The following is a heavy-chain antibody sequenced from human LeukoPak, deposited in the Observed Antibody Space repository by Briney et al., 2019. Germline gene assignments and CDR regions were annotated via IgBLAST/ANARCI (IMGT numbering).Heavy chain of an antibody. J-gene: IGHJ5*02. CDR2: ISYGGNA. CDR3: ATHEGASSGHLSWFDP. D-gene: IGHD6-25*01. Sequence: PSETLSLTCTVSGGSIISGSYYWAWLRQPPGRGLEWIGSISYGGNAYYNPSLKSRVTISVDTSKSQFSLRLNSVTAADTSLYFCATHEGASSGHLSWFDPWGQGTLVTVSS. V-gene: IGHV4-39*01. CDR1: GGSIISGSYY.